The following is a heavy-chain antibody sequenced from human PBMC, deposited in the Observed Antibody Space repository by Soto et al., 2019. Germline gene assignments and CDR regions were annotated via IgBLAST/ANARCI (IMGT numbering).Heavy chain of an antibody. CDR3: ARVGPAGSYYYYYGMDV. CDR2: IKQDGSEK. V-gene: IGHV3-7*01. Sequence: GGSLRLSCAASGFTFSSYWMSWVRQAPGKGLEWVANIKQDGSEKYYVDSVKGRFTISRDNAKNSLYLQMNSLRAEDTAVYYCARVGPAGSYYYYYGMDVWGQGTTVTVSS. J-gene: IGHJ6*02. CDR1: GFTFSSYW. D-gene: IGHD2-2*01.